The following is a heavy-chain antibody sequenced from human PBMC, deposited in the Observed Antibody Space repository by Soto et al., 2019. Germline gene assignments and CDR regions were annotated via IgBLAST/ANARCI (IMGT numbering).Heavy chain of an antibody. CDR2: IYWDDDQ. CDR1: GFSFSVNGVA. Sequence: QITLKESGPTLVKPTQTLTLTCTFSGFSFSVNGVAVGWIRQPPGQALEWLALIYWDDDQRYNPSLKDRLTITKDTSRNQVVLTMTNMDPVETATYYCAHKRDVSRGFKYWGQGTLVTASS. V-gene: IGHV2-5*02. D-gene: IGHD3-10*01. J-gene: IGHJ4*02. CDR3: AHKRDVSRGFKY.